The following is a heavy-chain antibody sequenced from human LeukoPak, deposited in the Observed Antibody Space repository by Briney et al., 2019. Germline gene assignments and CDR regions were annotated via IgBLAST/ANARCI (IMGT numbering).Heavy chain of an antibody. Sequence: ASVTVSCKASGYTFTSYDINWVRQATGQGLEWMGWMNPNRSNTGYAQKFQGRVTMTRNTSISTAYVELSSLRSEDTAVYYCARRVTAGTYYYYYYMDGLGKGTTVTNSS. D-gene: IGHD6-13*01. J-gene: IGHJ6*03. V-gene: IGHV1-8*01. CDR2: MNPNRSNT. CDR1: GYTFTSYD. CDR3: ARRVTAGTYYYYYYMDG.